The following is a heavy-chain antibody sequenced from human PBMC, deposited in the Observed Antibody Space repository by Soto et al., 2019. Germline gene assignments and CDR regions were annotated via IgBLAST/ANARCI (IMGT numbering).Heavy chain of an antibody. V-gene: IGHV3-9*01. CDR3: AKDGNGYLYYFYGMDV. J-gene: IGHJ6*02. Sequence: GGSLRLSCAASGFTFDDFAMHWVRQAPGKGLEWVAGISWNSGTIDYADSVKGRFTLSRDNAKNSLHLQMNSLRPEDTALYYCAKDGNGYLYYFYGMDVWVQGTTATVSS. CDR2: ISWNSGTI. D-gene: IGHD3-16*02. CDR1: GFTFDDFA.